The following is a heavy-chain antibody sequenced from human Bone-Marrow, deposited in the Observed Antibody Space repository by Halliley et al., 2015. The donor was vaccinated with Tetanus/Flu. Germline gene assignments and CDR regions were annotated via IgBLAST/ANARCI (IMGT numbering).Heavy chain of an antibody. Sequence: TLSLTCTVSGGSITDVNYFWVWIRQRPEKGLEWIGYIFHSGSTSSNPSLKSRVNISVEASKNQFSLRLSSVTAADTALYFCAREALLAKGCFDPWGQGTQVTVSS. D-gene: IGHD2-15*01. J-gene: IGHJ5*02. CDR3: AREALLAKGCFDP. CDR1: GGSITDVNYF. V-gene: IGHV4-31*03. CDR2: IFHSGST.